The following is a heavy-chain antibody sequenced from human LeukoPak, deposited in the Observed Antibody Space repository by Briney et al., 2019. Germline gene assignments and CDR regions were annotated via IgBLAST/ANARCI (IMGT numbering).Heavy chain of an antibody. Sequence: SGTLSLTCAVSGGSISSSNWWSWVRQPPGKGLEWIGEIYHSGSTNYNPSLMGRVTISRDTSKNQFSLKLTSVTAADTAIYYCTRLSNGGTGGRLFDYWGQGTLVTVSS. D-gene: IGHD1-1*01. CDR1: GGSISSSNW. CDR3: TRLSNGGTGGRLFDY. V-gene: IGHV4-4*02. CDR2: IYHSGST. J-gene: IGHJ4*02.